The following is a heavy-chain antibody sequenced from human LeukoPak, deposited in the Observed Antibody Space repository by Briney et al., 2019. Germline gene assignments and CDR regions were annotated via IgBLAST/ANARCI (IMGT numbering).Heavy chain of an antibody. CDR1: GFTFSNFG. D-gene: IGHD3-16*01. V-gene: IGHV3-33*01. Sequence: PGGSLRLSCAASGFTFSNFGMHWVRQAPGKGLEWVAVIWYDESNKYYADSVKGRFTISRDNSKNTLYLQMNSLRAEDTAVYYCARRGNFDYWGQGTLVTVSS. CDR3: ARRGNFDY. CDR2: IWYDESNK. J-gene: IGHJ4*02.